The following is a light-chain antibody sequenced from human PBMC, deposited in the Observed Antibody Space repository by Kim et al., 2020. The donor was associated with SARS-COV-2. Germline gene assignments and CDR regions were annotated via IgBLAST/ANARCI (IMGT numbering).Light chain of an antibody. J-gene: IGKJ4*01. CDR2: DAS. CDR1: QSVSTY. Sequence: AGERATLSGRASQSVSTYLAWYQQKPGQAPRLLIYDASNRASGVPARFSGSGSGTDFTLTISSIQSEDFAVYYCQQRSNWPPALTFGGGTKVDIK. V-gene: IGKV3-11*01. CDR3: QQRSNWPPALT.